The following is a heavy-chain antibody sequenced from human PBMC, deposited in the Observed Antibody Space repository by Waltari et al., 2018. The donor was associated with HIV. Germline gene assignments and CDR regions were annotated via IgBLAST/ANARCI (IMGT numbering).Heavy chain of an antibody. CDR2: ISGYNGDT. Sequence: QVHLVQSGAELRKPGASVTVLCKASGYTFTNYGITWVRQAPGQGLEWMGWISGYNGDTKYAQKVRVRVTMTTDTSTSTDYLEMGSLRFDDTAVYYCARDHYYGSSGYYSDYWGQGTLVTVSS. CDR1: GYTFTNYG. CDR3: ARDHYYGSSGYYSDY. J-gene: IGHJ4*02. D-gene: IGHD3-22*01. V-gene: IGHV1-18*01.